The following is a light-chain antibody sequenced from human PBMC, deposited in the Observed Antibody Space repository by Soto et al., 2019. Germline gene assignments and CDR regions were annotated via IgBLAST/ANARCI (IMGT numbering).Light chain of an antibody. Sequence: QSVLTQPPSASGTPGQRVTISCSGSSSNIGSHAVNWYQHVPGTAPKPLLNRNDQRASGVPDRFSGSKSGTSASLAISGLQSEDEADYYCAAWDVSLNVVLFGGGTKLTVL. V-gene: IGLV1-44*01. J-gene: IGLJ2*01. CDR2: RND. CDR3: AAWDVSLNVVL. CDR1: SSNIGSHA.